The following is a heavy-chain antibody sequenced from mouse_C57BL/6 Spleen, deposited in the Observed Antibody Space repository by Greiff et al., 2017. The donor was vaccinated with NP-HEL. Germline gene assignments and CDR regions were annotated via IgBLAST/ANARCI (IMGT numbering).Heavy chain of an antibody. CDR2: ISYDGSN. Sequence: EVKLQESGPGLVKPSQSLSLTCSVTGYSITSGYYWNWIRQFPGNKLEWMGYISYDGSNNYNPSLKNRISITRDTSKNQFFLKLNSVTTEDTATYYCARSDGYLYWGQGTSVTVSS. J-gene: IGHJ4*01. D-gene: IGHD2-3*01. CDR1: GYSITSGYY. CDR3: ARSDGYLY. V-gene: IGHV3-6*01.